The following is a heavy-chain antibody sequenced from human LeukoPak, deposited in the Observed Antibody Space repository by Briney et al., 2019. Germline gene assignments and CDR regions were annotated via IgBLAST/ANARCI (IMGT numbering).Heavy chain of an antibody. Sequence: GGSLRLSCLASGFTFSSYWMHWVRQAPGKGLVWVSRIKNDGSNVTYADSVKGRFTISRDNVKNTLYLQMNSLTAGDTAIYYCVRGNTAIDYWGQGTLVTVSS. J-gene: IGHJ4*02. D-gene: IGHD3-22*01. CDR1: GFTFSSYW. CDR2: IKNDGSNV. V-gene: IGHV3-74*01. CDR3: VRGNTAIDY.